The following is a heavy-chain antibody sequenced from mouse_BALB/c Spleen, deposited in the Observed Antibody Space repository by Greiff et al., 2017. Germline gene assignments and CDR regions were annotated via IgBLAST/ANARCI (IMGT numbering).Heavy chain of an antibody. Sequence: VQLKESGGGLVKLGGSLKLSCAASGFTFSSYYMSWVRQTPEKRLELVAAINSNGGSTYYPDTVKGRFTISRDNAKNTLYLQMSSLKSEDTALYYCARQGEFITTAWFAYWGQGTLVTVSA. V-gene: IGHV5-6-2*01. CDR1: GFTFSSYY. CDR3: ARQGEFITTAWFAY. CDR2: INSNGGST. J-gene: IGHJ3*01. D-gene: IGHD1-2*01.